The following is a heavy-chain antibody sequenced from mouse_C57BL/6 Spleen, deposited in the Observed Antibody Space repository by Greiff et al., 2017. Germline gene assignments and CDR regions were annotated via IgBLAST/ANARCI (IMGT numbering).Heavy chain of an antibody. J-gene: IGHJ2*01. CDR3: ARHDWDYFDY. CDR1: GFTFSSYT. V-gene: IGHV5-9*01. D-gene: IGHD4-1*01. CDR2: ISGGGGNT. Sequence: DVKLVESGGGLVKPGGSLKLSCAASGFTFSSYTMSWVRQTPEKRLEWVATISGGGGNTYYPDSVKGRFTISRDNAKNTLYLQMSSLRSEDTALYYCARHDWDYFDYWGQGTTLTVSS.